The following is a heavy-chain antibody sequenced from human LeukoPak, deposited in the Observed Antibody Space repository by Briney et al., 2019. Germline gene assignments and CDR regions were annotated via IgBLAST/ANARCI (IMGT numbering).Heavy chain of an antibody. CDR3: ARGYDYVWGSYQYDY. D-gene: IGHD3-16*02. CDR1: GYTLTDHY. V-gene: IGHV1-69*05. Sequence: ASVKVSCKASGYTLTDHYIHWVRQAPGQGLEWMGGIIPIFGTANYAQKFQGRVTITTDESTSTAYMELSSLRSEDTAVYYCARGYDYVWGSYQYDYWGQGTLVTVSS. J-gene: IGHJ4*02. CDR2: IIPIFGTA.